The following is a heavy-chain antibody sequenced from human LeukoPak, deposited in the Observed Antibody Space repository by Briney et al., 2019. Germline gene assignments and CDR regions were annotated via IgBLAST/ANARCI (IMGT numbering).Heavy chain of an antibody. V-gene: IGHV3-23*01. J-gene: IGHJ4*02. CDR1: GFTFSSYA. Sequence: GGSLRLSCAASGFTFSSYAMSWVRQAPGKGLEWVSVISGSGTNTYYADSVKGRFTISRDNSKNTLYLQMNSLRAEDTAVYYCAKASAMIVVVSKHFDYWGQGTLVTVSS. CDR3: AKASAMIVVVSKHFDY. D-gene: IGHD3-22*01. CDR2: ISGSGTNT.